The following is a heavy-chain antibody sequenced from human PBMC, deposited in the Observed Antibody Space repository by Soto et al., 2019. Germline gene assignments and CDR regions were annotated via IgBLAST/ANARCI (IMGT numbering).Heavy chain of an antibody. Sequence: GASVKVSCKASGYTFTSYGISWVRQAPGQGLEWMGWIGAYNGNTNYAQKLQGRVTMTTDTSTSTAYMELRSLRSDDTAVYYCARVKGSGYHNWFDPWGQGTLVTVSS. D-gene: IGHD3-22*01. J-gene: IGHJ5*02. CDR3: ARVKGSGYHNWFDP. V-gene: IGHV1-18*01. CDR2: IGAYNGNT. CDR1: GYTFTSYG.